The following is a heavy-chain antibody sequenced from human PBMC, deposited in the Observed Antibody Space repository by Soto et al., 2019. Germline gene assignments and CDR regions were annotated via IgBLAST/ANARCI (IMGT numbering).Heavy chain of an antibody. D-gene: IGHD1-26*01. CDR1: GYTFTGYY. V-gene: IGHV1-2*02. CDR3: ARDLPIVGTTTWDY. CDR2: INPNNGGT. Sequence: QVQLVQSGAEVKKSGASVMVSCKASGYTFTGYYIHWVRQAPGQGLEWMGWINPNNGGTNYVQKFQGRVTMTMDTSISTAYLELRRLTSDDTAVYYCARDLPIVGTTTWDYWGQGTLVTVSS. J-gene: IGHJ4*02.